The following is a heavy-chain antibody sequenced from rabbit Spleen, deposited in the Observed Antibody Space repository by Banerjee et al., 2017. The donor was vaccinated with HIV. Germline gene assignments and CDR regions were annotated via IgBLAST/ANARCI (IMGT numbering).Heavy chain of an antibody. CDR2: IDTGSSGFT. V-gene: IGHV1S45*01. D-gene: IGHD1-1*01. J-gene: IGHJ6*01. CDR1: GFPFSSSSY. Sequence: QEQLEESGGGLVKPEGSLTLTCKASGFPFSSSSYMCWVRQAPGNGLEWIACIDTGSSGFTYFATWAKGRFTCSKTSSTTVTLQMTRLTAADTATYFCARDTSSSFSSYGMDLWGPGTLVTVS. CDR3: ARDTSSSFSSYGMDL.